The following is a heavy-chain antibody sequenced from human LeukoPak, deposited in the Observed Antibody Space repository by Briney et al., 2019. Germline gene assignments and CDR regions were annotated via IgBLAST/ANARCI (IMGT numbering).Heavy chain of an antibody. D-gene: IGHD2-2*01. CDR3: ARVCDVVVPAAYWFDP. CDR1: GGSISSGGYY. J-gene: IGHJ5*02. Sequence: SETLSLTCTVSGGSISSGGYYWSWIRQHPGKGLEWIGYIYYSGSTYYNPSLKSRVTISVDTSKNQFSLKLSSVSAADPTVYYCARVCDVVVPAAYWFDPWGQGTLVTVSS. V-gene: IGHV4-31*03. CDR2: IYYSGST.